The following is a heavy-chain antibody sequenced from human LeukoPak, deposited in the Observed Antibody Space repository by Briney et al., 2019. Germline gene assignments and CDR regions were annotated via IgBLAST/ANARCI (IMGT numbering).Heavy chain of an antibody. J-gene: IGHJ4*02. CDR2: INEDGSNT. V-gene: IGHV3-74*01. D-gene: IGHD4-23*01. CDR3: ATRLVTALDY. Sequence: GGSLRLSCAASGFTFSSYWMHWVRQAPGKGLVWVSEINEDGSNTRYADSMKGRLTISRDDARNTLYLQMNSLGAEDTAVYYCATRLVTALDYWGQGTLVTVSS. CDR1: GFTFSSYW.